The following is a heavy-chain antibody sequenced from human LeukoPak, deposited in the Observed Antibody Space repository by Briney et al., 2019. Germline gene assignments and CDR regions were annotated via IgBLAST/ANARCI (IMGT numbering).Heavy chain of an antibody. Sequence: GASVKVSCKASRYTFTGYYMHWVRQAPGQGLEWMGRINPNSGGTNYAQKFQGRVTMTRDTSISTAYMELSRLRSDDTAVYYCARDLGYYDSSGYSRPYFDYWGQGTLVTVSS. CDR2: INPNSGGT. J-gene: IGHJ4*02. CDR1: RYTFTGYY. D-gene: IGHD3-22*01. V-gene: IGHV1-2*06. CDR3: ARDLGYYDSSGYSRPYFDY.